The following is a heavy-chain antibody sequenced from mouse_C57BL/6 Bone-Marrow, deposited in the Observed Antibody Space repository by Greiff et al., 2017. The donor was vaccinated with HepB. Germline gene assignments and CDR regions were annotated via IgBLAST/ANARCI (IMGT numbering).Heavy chain of an antibody. CDR1: GFSLTSYG. Sequence: QVQLKESGPGLVQPSQSLSITCTVSGFSLTSYGVHWVRQSPGKGLEWLGVIWRGGSTDYNAAFMSRLSITKDNSKCQVFFKMNSLQADDTAIYYSAKNREFGSKEWYFDVWGTGTTVTVSS. CDR3: AKNREFGSKEWYFDV. D-gene: IGHD1-1*01. CDR2: IWRGGST. V-gene: IGHV2-5*01. J-gene: IGHJ1*03.